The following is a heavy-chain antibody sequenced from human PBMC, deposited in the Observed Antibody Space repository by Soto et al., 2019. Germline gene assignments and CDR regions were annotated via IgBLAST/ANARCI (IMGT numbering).Heavy chain of an antibody. CDR3: ARESSYYDSSGFLYYYYYYGMDV. V-gene: IGHV1-18*01. CDR2: ISAYNGNT. CDR1: GYTFTSDG. J-gene: IGHJ6*02. D-gene: IGHD3-22*01. Sequence: ASVKVSCKASGYTFTSDGMSWVRQAPGQGLEWMGWISAYNGNTNYAQKLQGRVTMTTDTSTSTAYMELRSLRSDDTAVYYCARESSYYDSSGFLYYYYYYGMDVWGQGTTVTVSS.